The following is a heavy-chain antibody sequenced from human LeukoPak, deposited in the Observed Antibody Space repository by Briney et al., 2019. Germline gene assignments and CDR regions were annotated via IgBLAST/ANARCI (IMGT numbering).Heavy chain of an antibody. D-gene: IGHD2-21*01. J-gene: IGHJ4*02. Sequence: SETLSLTCAVSGYSISSGYYWGWIRQPPGKGVEWIGSIYHSGSTYYNPSLKSRVTISVDTSKNQFSLKLSSVTAADTAVYYCARTNCGGDCYSFDHWGQGTLVTVSS. V-gene: IGHV4-38-2*01. CDR3: ARTNCGGDCYSFDH. CDR1: GYSISSGYY. CDR2: IYHSGST.